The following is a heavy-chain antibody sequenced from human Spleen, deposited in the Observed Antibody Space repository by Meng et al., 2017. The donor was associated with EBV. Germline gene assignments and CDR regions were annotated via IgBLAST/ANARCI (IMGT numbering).Heavy chain of an antibody. V-gene: IGHV4-34*01. CDR3: ARGYYYGSGIYSENRRPFDF. CDR1: GVSFSDYY. J-gene: IGHJ4*02. D-gene: IGHD3-10*01. Sequence: VTLPRWGAVLLKPSDTLSLTCAVYGVSFSDYYWSWIRQPPGKGLEWIGEIYHNGGTNYNPSLKSRITISVDMSKNQFSLKLSSVTAADTAVYYCARGYYYGSGIYSENRRPFDFWGLGTLVTVSS. CDR2: IYHNGGT.